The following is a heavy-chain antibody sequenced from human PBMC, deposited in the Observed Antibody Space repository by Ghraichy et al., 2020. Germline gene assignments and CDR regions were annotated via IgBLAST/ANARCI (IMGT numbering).Heavy chain of an antibody. J-gene: IGHJ4*02. V-gene: IGHV3-48*02. CDR2: ISSSSSTI. CDR1: GFTFSSYS. D-gene: IGHD6-13*01. CDR3: ARDLAGGIAAAINYFDY. Sequence: GSLRLSCAASGFTFSSYSMNWVHQAPGKGLEWVSYISSSSSTIYYADSVKGRFTISRDNAKNSLYLQMNSLRDEDTAVYYCARDLAGGIAAAINYFDYWGQGTLVTVSS.